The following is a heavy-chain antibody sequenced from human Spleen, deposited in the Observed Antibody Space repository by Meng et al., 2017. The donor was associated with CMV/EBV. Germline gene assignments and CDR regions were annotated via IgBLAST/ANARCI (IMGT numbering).Heavy chain of an antibody. J-gene: IGHJ4*02. Sequence: GESLKISCKASGYTFTSYYMHWVRQAPGQGLEWMGIINPSGGSTSYAQKFQGRVTMTRDTSTSTVYMELSSLRSEDTAVYYCARLTGQEGYWGQGTLVTVSS. CDR2: INPSGGST. CDR1: GYTFTSYY. CDR3: ARLTGQEGY. V-gene: IGHV1-46*01. D-gene: IGHD1-14*01.